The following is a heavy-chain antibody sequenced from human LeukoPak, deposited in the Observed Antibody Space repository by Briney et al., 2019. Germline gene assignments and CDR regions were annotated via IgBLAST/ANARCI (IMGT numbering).Heavy chain of an antibody. D-gene: IGHD3-22*01. CDR3: AKDDRLLTNWFDP. CDR1: SGSISSSSYY. Sequence: SETLSLTCTVSSGSISSSSYYWGWIRQTPGKGLEWIGEINHSGSTNYNPSLKNRVTISVDTSKNEFSLTLTSVTAADTAIYHCAKDDRLLTNWFDPWGQGTLVTVSS. CDR2: INHSGST. V-gene: IGHV4-39*07. J-gene: IGHJ5*02.